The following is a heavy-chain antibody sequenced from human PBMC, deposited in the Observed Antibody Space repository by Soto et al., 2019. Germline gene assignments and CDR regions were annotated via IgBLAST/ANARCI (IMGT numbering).Heavy chain of an antibody. V-gene: IGHV1-2*04. J-gene: IGHJ6*02. Sequence: ASVKVSCKASGYTFTGYYMHWVRQAPGQGHEWMGWINPDSGGTNYAQKFQGWVTMTRDTSISTAYMELSRLRSDDTAVYYCARDIVPAAMEYYYYGMDVWGQGTTVTVSS. CDR1: GYTFTGYY. CDR2: INPDSGGT. CDR3: ARDIVPAAMEYYYYGMDV. D-gene: IGHD2-2*01.